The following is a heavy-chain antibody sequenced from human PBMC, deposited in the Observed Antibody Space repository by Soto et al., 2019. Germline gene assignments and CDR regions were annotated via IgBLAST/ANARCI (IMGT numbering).Heavy chain of an antibody. CDR2: IKQNGSET. CDR1: GFTFSRYW. Sequence: GGSLRLSCAASGFTFSRYWMSWVRQAPGKGLEWVANIKQNGSETYYVDSVKGRFTISRDNAKNSLYLQMNSLRAEDTAVYYCARLLAPRFPHFDLWGRGTLVTVSS. J-gene: IGHJ2*01. V-gene: IGHV3-7*01. CDR3: ARLLAPRFPHFDL.